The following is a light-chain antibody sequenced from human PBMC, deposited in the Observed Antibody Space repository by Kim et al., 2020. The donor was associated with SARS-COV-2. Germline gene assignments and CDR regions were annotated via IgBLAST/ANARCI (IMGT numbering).Light chain of an antibody. J-gene: IGKJ1*01. V-gene: IGKV3D-15*01. CDR3: QQYSNWPRT. Sequence: EIVLTQSPTTLSVSPGERATLSCRASQSVSTQLAWYQQKPGQSPRLLIYGASTGATGIPARFSGSGSGTEFTLTISSLQSEDFAVYYCQQYSNWPRTFGQGTTVDI. CDR2: GAS. CDR1: QSVSTQ.